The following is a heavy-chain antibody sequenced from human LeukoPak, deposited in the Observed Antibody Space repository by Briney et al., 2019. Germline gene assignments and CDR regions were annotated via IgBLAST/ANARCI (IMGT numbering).Heavy chain of an antibody. V-gene: IGHV4-34*01. CDR2: INHSGST. D-gene: IGHD3-22*01. Sequence: SETLSLTCAVYGGSFSGYYWSWIRQPPGKGLEWIGEINHSGSTYYNPSLKSRVTISVDTSKNQFSLKLSSVTAADTAVYYCASDYDSSSWFDPWGQGTLVTVSS. CDR1: GGSFSGYY. J-gene: IGHJ5*02. CDR3: ASDYDSSSWFDP.